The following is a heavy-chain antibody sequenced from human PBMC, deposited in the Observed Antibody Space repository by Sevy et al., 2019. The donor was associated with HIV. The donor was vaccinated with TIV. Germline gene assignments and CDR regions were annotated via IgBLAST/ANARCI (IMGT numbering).Heavy chain of an antibody. D-gene: IGHD5-12*01. CDR3: ITDPGYSGYDEEVINYYYYGMDV. V-gene: IGHV3-15*01. Sequence: GGSLRLSCAASGFTFSNAWMSWVRQAPGKGVEWVCRIKSKIDGGTTDYAAPVKGRFIISRDDSKNTLYLQMSSLKSEDTAVYYCITDPGYSGYDEEVINYYYYGMDVWGQGTTVTVSS. CDR2: IKSKIDGGTT. CDR1: GFTFSNAW. J-gene: IGHJ6*02.